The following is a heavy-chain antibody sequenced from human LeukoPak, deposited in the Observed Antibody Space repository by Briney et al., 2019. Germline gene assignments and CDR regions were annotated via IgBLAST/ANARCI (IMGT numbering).Heavy chain of an antibody. CDR3: ARGGIVVVTASFEGY. CDR1: GYTFTSYY. Sequence: ASVKVSCKASGYTFTSYYMHWVRQAPGQGLEWMGIINPSGGSTSYAQKFQGRVTMARDTSTSTVYMELSSLRSEDTAVYYCARGGIVVVTASFEGYWGQGTLVTVSS. V-gene: IGHV1-46*01. CDR2: INPSGGST. J-gene: IGHJ4*02. D-gene: IGHD2-21*02.